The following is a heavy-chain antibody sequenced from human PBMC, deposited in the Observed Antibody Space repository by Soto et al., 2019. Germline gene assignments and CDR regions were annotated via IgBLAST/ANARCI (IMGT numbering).Heavy chain of an antibody. CDR2: IYWNDDK. D-gene: IGHD6-6*01. V-gene: IGHV2-5*01. J-gene: IGHJ3*02. CDR1: GISLSTSGLG. CDR3: ARGLATLPVFAVGI. Sequence: SGPTLVNPTQTLTLTCTLSGISLSTSGLGLGWIRQAPGKALEWLALIYWNDDKHYSPSLKTRLTITKDTSKNQAVLTMTNMDPVETATYYCARGLATLPVFAVGIWGQGPVVT.